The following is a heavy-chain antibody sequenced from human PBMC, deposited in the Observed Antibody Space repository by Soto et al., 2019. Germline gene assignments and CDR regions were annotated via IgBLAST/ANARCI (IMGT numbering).Heavy chain of an antibody. CDR1: GGSISGYY. Sequence: SETLSLTCNVSGGSISGYYWSWIRQPPGKGPEYIGYIYYRGSTNYNPSLESRVTMSVDTSRNQFSLKVNSVTAADTAVYYCARQQLLPFYYALDVWGQGTTVTVSS. CDR3: ARQQLLPFYYALDV. CDR2: IYYRGST. J-gene: IGHJ6*02. D-gene: IGHD6-13*01. V-gene: IGHV4-59*01.